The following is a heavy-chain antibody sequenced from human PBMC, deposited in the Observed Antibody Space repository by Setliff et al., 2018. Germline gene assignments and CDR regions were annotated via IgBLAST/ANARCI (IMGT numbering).Heavy chain of an antibody. CDR3: ARPHGGDYAFDI. D-gene: IGHD3-16*01. CDR2: INDSGTT. J-gene: IGHJ3*02. CDR1: GGSFSNYY. Sequence: SETLSLTCTVYGGSFSNYYWGWIRQSPGKGLEWIGEINDSGTTNYSPSLKSRVTISLDASTNQFSLKLRSVSAADTAVYYCARPHGGDYAFDIWGQGRMVTVSS. V-gene: IGHV4-34*01.